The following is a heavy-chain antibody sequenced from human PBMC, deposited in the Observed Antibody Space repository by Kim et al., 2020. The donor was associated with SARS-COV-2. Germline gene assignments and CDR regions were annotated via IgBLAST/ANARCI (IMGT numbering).Heavy chain of an antibody. V-gene: IGHV4-59*09. CDR3: ERGRDGDNWSFDI. Sequence: NPSLKSRFTTSVDTSKNQFSLKLSSVAAAATAVYYWERGRDGDNWSFDIWGQGTMVTVSS. J-gene: IGHJ3*02.